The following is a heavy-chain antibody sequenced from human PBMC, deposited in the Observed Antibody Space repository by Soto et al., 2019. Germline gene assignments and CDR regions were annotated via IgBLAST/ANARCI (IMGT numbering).Heavy chain of an antibody. J-gene: IGHJ4*02. Sequence: QVQLQESGPGLVKPSETLSLTCTVSGASVSSGNYYWSWIRQPPGKGLKCIGYISYSGSTNYNPSLKSRVSISIDTSKNQFSLKLSSVTAADTAVYYCARGSGSYYAYWGQGTPVTVSS. D-gene: IGHD1-26*01. V-gene: IGHV4-61*01. CDR3: ARGSGSYYAY. CDR2: ISYSGST. CDR1: GASVSSGNYY.